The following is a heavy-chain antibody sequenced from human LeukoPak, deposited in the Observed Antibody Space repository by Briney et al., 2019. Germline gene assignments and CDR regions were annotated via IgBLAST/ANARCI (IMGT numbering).Heavy chain of an antibody. Sequence: ASVKVSCKASGYSFSSYTMHWVRQAPGQRLEWMGWINADNGKTKYSQKFQGRVTLTSDTSASTAYMELSSLRSEDTAVYYCARARVVTDTRGLDAFDIWGQGTMVTVSS. CDR3: ARARVVTDTRGLDAFDI. V-gene: IGHV1-3*01. J-gene: IGHJ3*02. D-gene: IGHD2-21*02. CDR2: INADNGKT. CDR1: GYSFSSYT.